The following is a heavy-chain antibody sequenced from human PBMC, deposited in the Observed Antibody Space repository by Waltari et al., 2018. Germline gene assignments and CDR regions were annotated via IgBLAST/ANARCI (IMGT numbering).Heavy chain of an antibody. D-gene: IGHD4-4*01. CDR2: VKDDGRER. J-gene: IGHJ4*02. V-gene: IGHV3-7*01. Sequence: EVHLGASGGGLVPPGGSLRLSCAASGFTFRSYWMTWVRQATGRGREWVAKVKDDGRERNYADSGKGPFTISRDNAKNSLYLQMNSLSAEDTAGYYCARDPHYSNFDFWGQGTLGTVSS. CDR3: ARDPHYSNFDF. CDR1: GFTFRSYW.